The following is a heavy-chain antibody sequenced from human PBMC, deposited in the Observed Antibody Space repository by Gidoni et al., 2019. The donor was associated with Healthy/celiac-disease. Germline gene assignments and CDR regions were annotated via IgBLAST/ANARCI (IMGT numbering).Heavy chain of an antibody. CDR1: GFTVSSHY. V-gene: IGHV3-53*02. CDR3: ASPALKYYYDSSGYYPLDY. J-gene: IGHJ4*02. Sequence: EVQLVETGGGLIQPGGSLRLSCAASGFTVSSHYMSWVRQAPGKGLEWVSVIYSGGSTYYADSVKGRFTISRDNSKNTLYLQMNSLRAEDTAVYYCASPALKYYYDSSGYYPLDYWGQGTLVTVSS. CDR2: IYSGGST. D-gene: IGHD3-22*01.